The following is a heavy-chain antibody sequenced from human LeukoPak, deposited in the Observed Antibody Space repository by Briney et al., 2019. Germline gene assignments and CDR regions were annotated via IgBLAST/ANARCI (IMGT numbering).Heavy chain of an antibody. CDR1: GGTFSSYA. V-gene: IGHV1-69*06. D-gene: IGHD4-23*01. CDR3: ARSNTGVTVGLFDP. J-gene: IGHJ5*02. CDR2: IIPIFGTA. Sequence: SVKVSCKASGGTFSSYAISWVRQAPGQGLEWMGGIIPIFGTANYAQKFQGRVTITADKSTSTAYMELSSLRSEDTAVYYCARSNTGVTVGLFDPWGQGTLVTVSS.